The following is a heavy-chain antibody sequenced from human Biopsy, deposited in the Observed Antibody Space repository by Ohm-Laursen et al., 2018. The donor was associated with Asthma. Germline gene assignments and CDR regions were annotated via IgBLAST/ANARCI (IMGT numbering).Heavy chain of an antibody. CDR3: AREGSTVVYGYYYFAMDV. CDR1: GGTFSRYA. V-gene: IGHV1-69*13. Sequence: GASVKVSCKASGGTFSRYAISWVRQAPGQGLEWMGGIIPVFGTSNYAQKFQGRVTFTADGSTSSAYMELSSLTSEDSAVYYCAREGSTVVYGYYYFAMDVWGQGTTVTVSS. J-gene: IGHJ6*02. CDR2: IIPVFGTS. D-gene: IGHD2-8*02.